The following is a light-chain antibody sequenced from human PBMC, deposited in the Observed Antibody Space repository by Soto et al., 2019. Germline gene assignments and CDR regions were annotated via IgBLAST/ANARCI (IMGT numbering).Light chain of an antibody. CDR1: QGIRND. Sequence: AIQMTQSPSSLSASVGDRVTITCRASQGIRNDLGWFQQKPGKAPKLLIYAAYSLQSGVPSRFSGSGSGTDVTLTISSLQPEDFATYYCLQDHNYPRTFGQGTKLEIK. J-gene: IGKJ2*02. CDR2: AAY. V-gene: IGKV1-6*02. CDR3: LQDHNYPRT.